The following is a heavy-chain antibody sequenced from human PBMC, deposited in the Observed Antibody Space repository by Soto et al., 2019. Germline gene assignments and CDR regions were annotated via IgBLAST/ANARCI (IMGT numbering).Heavy chain of an antibody. D-gene: IGHD6-13*01. CDR1: GFTFSSYG. CDR2: IWYDGSNK. Sequence: GGSLRLSCAASGFTFSSYGMHWVRQAPGKGLEWVAVIWYDGSNKYYADSVKGRFTISRDNSKNTLYLQMNSLRAEDTAVYYCARDIARYSSSWDDAFDIWGQGTMVTVSS. V-gene: IGHV3-33*01. CDR3: ARDIARYSSSWDDAFDI. J-gene: IGHJ3*02.